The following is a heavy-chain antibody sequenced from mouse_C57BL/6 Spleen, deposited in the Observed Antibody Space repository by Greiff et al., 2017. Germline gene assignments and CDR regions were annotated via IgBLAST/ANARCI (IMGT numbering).Heavy chain of an antibody. Sequence: QVHVKQSGAELVRPGTSVKVSCKASGYAFTNYLIEWVKQRPGQGLEWIGVINPGSGGTNYNEKFKGKATLTADKSSSTAYMQLSSLPSEDSAVYFCARYYGSSFLDYWGQGTTLTVSS. CDR3: ARYYGSSFLDY. CDR1: GYAFTNYL. CDR2: INPGSGGT. D-gene: IGHD1-1*01. V-gene: IGHV1-54*01. J-gene: IGHJ2*01.